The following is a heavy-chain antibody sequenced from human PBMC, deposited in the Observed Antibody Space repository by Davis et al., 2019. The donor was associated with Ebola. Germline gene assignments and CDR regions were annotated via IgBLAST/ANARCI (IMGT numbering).Heavy chain of an antibody. CDR1: GFTFSSYG. V-gene: IGHV3-33*01. CDR3: ARIHDGSAEDY. J-gene: IGHJ4*02. D-gene: IGHD3-22*01. CDR2: IWYDGSNK. Sequence: PGGSLRLSCAASGFTFSSYGMHWVRQGPGKGLEWVALIWYDGSNKYYADSVKGRFTISRDNSKNPLYLQMNSLRAEDTAVYYCARIHDGSAEDYWGQGTLVTVSS.